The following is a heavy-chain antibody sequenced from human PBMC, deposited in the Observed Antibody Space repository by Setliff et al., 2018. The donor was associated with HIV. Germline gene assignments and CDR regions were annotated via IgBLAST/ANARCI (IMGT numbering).Heavy chain of an antibody. Sequence: GGSLRLSCAASGFTFSSYAMHWVRQAPGKGLEWVAVISYDGSNKYYADSVKGRFTISRDNSKNTLYLQMNSLRAEDTAVYYCAKVATWTGTTYYFESWGQGTLVTVSS. D-gene: IGHD1-1*01. CDR1: GFTFSSYA. V-gene: IGHV3-30-3*01. CDR2: ISYDGSNK. J-gene: IGHJ4*02. CDR3: AKVATWTGTTYYFES.